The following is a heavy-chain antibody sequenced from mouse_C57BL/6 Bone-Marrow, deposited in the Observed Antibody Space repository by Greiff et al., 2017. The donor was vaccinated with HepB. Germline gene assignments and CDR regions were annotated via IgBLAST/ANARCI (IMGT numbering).Heavy chain of an antibody. CDR1: GIDFSRYW. J-gene: IGHJ1*03. V-gene: IGHV4-1*01. CDR2: INPDSSTI. D-gene: IGHD1-1*01. CDR3: ARRDITTVVAHWYFDV. Sequence: AASGIDFSRYWMSWVRRAPGKGLEWIGEINPDSSTINYAPSLKDKFIISRDNAKNTLYLQMSKVRSEDTALYYCARRDITTVVAHWYFDVWGTGTTVTVSS.